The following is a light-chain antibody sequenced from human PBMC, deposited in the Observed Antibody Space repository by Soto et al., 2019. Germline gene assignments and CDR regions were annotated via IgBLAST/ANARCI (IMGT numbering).Light chain of an antibody. CDR2: AAS. CDR1: QGISSY. Sequence: IQMTQSPSTLSASVGDRVTITCRVSQGISSYLAWYQQKPGKAPKLLIYAASTLQSGVPSRFSGSGSGTDFTLTISCLQSEDFATYSCQQYYSYPRTFGQGTNVDI. CDR3: QQYYSYPRT. V-gene: IGKV1-8*01. J-gene: IGKJ1*01.